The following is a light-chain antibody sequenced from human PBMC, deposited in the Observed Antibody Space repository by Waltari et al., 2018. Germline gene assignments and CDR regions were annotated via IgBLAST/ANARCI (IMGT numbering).Light chain of an antibody. V-gene: IGLV2-14*03. CDR1: SSDVGAYNS. CDR3: SSYTRTSTVI. J-gene: IGLJ2*01. CDR2: DVT. Sequence: QSALTQPASVSGSPGQSITISCTGTSSDVGAYNSISWYQQHPVKAPKLMIYDVTNRPSGVSLRFSGSKSGNTASLTISGLQAEDEADYYCSSYTRTSTVIFGGGTKLTVL.